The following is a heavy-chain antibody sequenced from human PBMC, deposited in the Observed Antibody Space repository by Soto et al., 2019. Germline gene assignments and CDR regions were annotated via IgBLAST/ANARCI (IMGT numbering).Heavy chain of an antibody. CDR2: ISGSGGSK. V-gene: IGHV3-23*01. CDR3: AKADQRGVSDILTGYSYFAY. J-gene: IGHJ4*02. CDR1: GFTFSSYA. D-gene: IGHD3-9*01. Sequence: GGSLRLSCAASGFTFSSYAMSWVRQAPGKGLEWVSAISGSGGSKYYADSVKGRFTISRDNSKNTLYLQMTSLRAEDTAGYYCAKADQRGVSDILTGYSYFAYWGQGPRVPASS.